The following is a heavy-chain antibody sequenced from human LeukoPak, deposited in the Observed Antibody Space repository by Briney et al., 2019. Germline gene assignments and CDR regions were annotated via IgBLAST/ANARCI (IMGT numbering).Heavy chain of an antibody. V-gene: IGHV4-34*01. CDR2: INHSGST. D-gene: IGHD2-8*01. Sequence: GSLRLSCAASGYTFSNAWMSWVRQAPGKGLEWIGEINHSGSTNYNPSLKSRVTISVDTSKNQFSLKLSSVTAADTAVYYCARDQDIVLSWGQGTLVTVSS. CDR3: ARDQDIVLS. J-gene: IGHJ4*02. CDR1: GYTFSNAW.